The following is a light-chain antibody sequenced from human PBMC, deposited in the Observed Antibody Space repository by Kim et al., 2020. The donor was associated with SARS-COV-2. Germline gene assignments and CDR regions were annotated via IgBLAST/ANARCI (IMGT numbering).Light chain of an antibody. J-gene: IGLJ3*02. CDR2: SNS. CDR3: AAWDDSLNGPV. Sequence: QPVLTQPPSASETPGQRVTISCSGSNSNIGSNTVNWYQQLPGTAPKLLIYSNSQRPSGVPDRFSGSKSGTSASLAISGLQSEDEADYYCAAWDDSLNGPVFGGGTKLTVL. CDR1: NSNIGSNT. V-gene: IGLV1-44*01.